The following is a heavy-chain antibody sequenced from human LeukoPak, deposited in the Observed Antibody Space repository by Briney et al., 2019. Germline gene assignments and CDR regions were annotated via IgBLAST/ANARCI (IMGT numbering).Heavy chain of an antibody. D-gene: IGHD3-22*01. CDR1: GFTFSDYW. Sequence: PGGSLILSCAASGFTFSDYWMSSVRQAPGKGREWVANIKQDGSEKHSGDSLRGRFTISRDNAKNSLDLQMNSLRAEDTAVYFCARDLYYFDSSGYYASDLWGQGTLVTVSS. J-gene: IGHJ5*02. CDR3: ARDLYYFDSSGYYASDL. CDR2: IKQDGSEK. V-gene: IGHV3-7*01.